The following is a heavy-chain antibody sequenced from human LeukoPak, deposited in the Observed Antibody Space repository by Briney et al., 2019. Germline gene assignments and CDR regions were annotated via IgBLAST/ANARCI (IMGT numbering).Heavy chain of an antibody. Sequence: GGSLRLSCAASGLTFSSYGMHWVRQAPGKGLEWVAVISYDGSNKYYADSVKGRFTISRDNSKNTLYLQMNSLRAEDTAVYYCAKVAVNGDYYYYYMDVWGKGTTVTVSS. CDR3: AKVAVNGDYYYYYMDV. V-gene: IGHV3-30*18. J-gene: IGHJ6*03. D-gene: IGHD4-17*01. CDR2: ISYDGSNK. CDR1: GLTFSSYG.